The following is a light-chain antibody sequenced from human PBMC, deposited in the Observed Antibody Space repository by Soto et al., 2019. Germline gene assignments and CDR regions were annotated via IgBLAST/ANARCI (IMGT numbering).Light chain of an antibody. V-gene: IGKV4-1*01. CDR2: WAS. CDR3: QQYYSSPPT. Sequence: DILLTQSPDSLAVSLVEMHPINCIYIHHYLYSSDNKNYLSWYQQRPGQPPKLLFYWASTRESGVPDRFSGSGSGTHFTLTITSLQAGDVAVYYCQQYYSSPPTFGQGTKVDI. J-gene: IGKJ1*01. CDR1: HHYLYSSDNKNY.